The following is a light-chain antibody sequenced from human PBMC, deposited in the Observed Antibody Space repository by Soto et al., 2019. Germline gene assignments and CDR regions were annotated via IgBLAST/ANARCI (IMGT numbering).Light chain of an antibody. V-gene: IGKV3D-15*01. CDR2: GAS. CDR3: QHYNDWPLT. J-gene: IGKJ1*01. CDR1: QSVNSR. Sequence: DIVLTHSPRTLALSPCEGAALSHRASQSVNSRLAWYQHNPGQAPRLLISGASSRATGIPDRFSGTGSGTEFTLTISSLQSEDFALYYCQHYNDWPLTFGQGTKVDIK.